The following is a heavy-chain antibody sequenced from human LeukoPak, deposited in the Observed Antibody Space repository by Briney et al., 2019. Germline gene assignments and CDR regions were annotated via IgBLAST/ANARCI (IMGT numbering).Heavy chain of an antibody. CDR3: ARVPHDSSGYGYFDY. Sequence: SETLSLTCTVSGGTISSGGYYWSWIRQHPGKGLEWIAYMYYSGSTEYNPSLKSRVTISVDTPNNQFSLKLSSVTAADTAVYYCARVPHDSSGYGYFDYWGQGTLVTVSS. D-gene: IGHD3-22*01. J-gene: IGHJ4*02. V-gene: IGHV4-31*03. CDR1: GGTISSGGYY. CDR2: MYYSGST.